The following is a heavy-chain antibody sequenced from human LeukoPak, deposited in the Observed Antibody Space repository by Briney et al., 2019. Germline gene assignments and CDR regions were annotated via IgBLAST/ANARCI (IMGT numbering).Heavy chain of an antibody. D-gene: IGHD2-2*01. V-gene: IGHV4-34*01. CDR1: GGSFSGYY. CDR3: ARSGGYCSSTSCSYLYYMDV. Sequence: SETLSLTCAVYGGSFSGYYWSWICQPPGKGLEWIGEINHSGSTNYNPSLKSRVTISVDTSKNQFSLKLSSVTAADTAVYYCARSGGYCSSTSCSYLYYMDVWGKGTTVTVSS. J-gene: IGHJ6*03. CDR2: INHSGST.